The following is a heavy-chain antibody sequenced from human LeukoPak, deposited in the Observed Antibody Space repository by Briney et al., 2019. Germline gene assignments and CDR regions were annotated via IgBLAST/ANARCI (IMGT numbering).Heavy chain of an antibody. CDR3: ARDGELRYFDWLSLGNFDY. D-gene: IGHD3-9*01. CDR1: GFTFSSYW. V-gene: IGHV3-7*03. Sequence: GGSLRLSCAASGFTFSSYWMSWVRQAPGKGLERVANIKQDGSEKYYVDSVKGRFTISRDNAKNSLYLQMNSLRAEDTAVYYCARDGELRYFDWLSLGNFDYWGQGTLVTVSS. CDR2: IKQDGSEK. J-gene: IGHJ4*02.